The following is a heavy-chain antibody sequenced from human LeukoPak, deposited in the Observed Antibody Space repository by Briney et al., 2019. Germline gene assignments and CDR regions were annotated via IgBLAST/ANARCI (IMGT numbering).Heavy chain of an antibody. V-gene: IGHV3-74*01. J-gene: IGHJ3*01. CDR1: GFTFSTYW. D-gene: IGHD6-6*01. CDR2: INNDGSST. CDR3: ARSSYSSSSSV. Sequence: GGSLRLSCAASGFTFSTYWMHWVRQAPGKGLVWVSRINNDGSSTTYADSVKGRFTISRDNAKNTLYLQMNSLRAEDTAVYYCARSSYSSSSSVWGQGTMVTVSS.